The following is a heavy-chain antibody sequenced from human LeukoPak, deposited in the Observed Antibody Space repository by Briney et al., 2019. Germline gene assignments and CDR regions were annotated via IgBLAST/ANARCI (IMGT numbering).Heavy chain of an antibody. D-gene: IGHD3-10*01. CDR3: ARKTYYYDSGSYSKSYYFDY. V-gene: IGHV3-33*01. CDR2: ISSDGSNK. Sequence: PGRSLRLSCAASGFTFSSYGMHWVRQAPGKGLEWVAVISSDGSNKNYADSVKGRFTISRDNAKNSLFLQLNSLRAEDTAVYYCARKTYYYDSGSYSKSYYFDYWGQGTLVTVSS. CDR1: GFTFSSYG. J-gene: IGHJ4*02.